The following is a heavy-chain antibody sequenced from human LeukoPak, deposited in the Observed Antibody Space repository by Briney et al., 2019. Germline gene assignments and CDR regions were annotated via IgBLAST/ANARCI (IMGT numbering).Heavy chain of an antibody. CDR1: GFTFSSYA. Sequence: GGSLRLSCAASGFTFSSYAMSWVRQAPGKGLEWVSVISGSGGSTSYADSVKGRFTISRDNSMNTLYLQMNSLRAEDTAVYYCAKDDRIQTRRYSYNYWGQRTLVTVSS. CDR2: ISGSGGST. V-gene: IGHV3-23*01. J-gene: IGHJ4*02. D-gene: IGHD5-18*01. CDR3: AKDDRIQTRRYSYNY.